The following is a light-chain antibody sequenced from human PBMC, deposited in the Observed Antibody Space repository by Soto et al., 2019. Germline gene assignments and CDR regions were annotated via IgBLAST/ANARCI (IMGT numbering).Light chain of an antibody. V-gene: IGLV1-44*01. CDR3: ATWNDGVFV. Sequence: QSVLTQPPSASGTPGQRVTISCSGSTSNIGRSTVSWYQQFPGAAPKLLIYSNTRRPLGVPVRFSGSKSDTSASLAISGLQSEDEADYYCATWNDGVFVFGIGTKVTVL. J-gene: IGLJ1*01. CDR2: SNT. CDR1: TSNIGRST.